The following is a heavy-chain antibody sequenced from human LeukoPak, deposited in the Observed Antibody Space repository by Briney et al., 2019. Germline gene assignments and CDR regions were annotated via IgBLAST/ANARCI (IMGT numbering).Heavy chain of an antibody. CDR3: AAPSGSTYYSPLDF. CDR1: GASITSSNHY. V-gene: IGHV4-39*01. CDR2: IYYSGHT. Sequence: SETLSLTCTVSGASITSSNHYWGWIRQPPGKALEGIGNIYYSGHTSYTPSLKSRVFISVDTSKNQFSLRLTSVSAADTAVYYCAAPSGSTYYSPLDFWGQGTTVSVSS. J-gene: IGHJ4*02. D-gene: IGHD1-26*01.